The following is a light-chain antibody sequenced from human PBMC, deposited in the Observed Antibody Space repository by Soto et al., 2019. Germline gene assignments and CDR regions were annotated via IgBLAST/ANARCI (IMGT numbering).Light chain of an antibody. V-gene: IGLV1-44*01. Sequence: QSVLTQPPSASGTPGQRVTISCSGSGSNIGSNTVNWYQQLPGTAPELLIYSNNQRPSGVPDRFSGSKSGTSASLAISVLQSEDEADYYCAAWDDSLNGRVVFGGGTKVTVL. CDR2: SNN. CDR1: GSNIGSNT. J-gene: IGLJ2*01. CDR3: AAWDDSLNGRVV.